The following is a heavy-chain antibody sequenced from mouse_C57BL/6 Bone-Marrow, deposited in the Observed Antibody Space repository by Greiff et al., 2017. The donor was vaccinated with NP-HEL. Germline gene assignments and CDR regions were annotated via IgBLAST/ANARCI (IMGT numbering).Heavy chain of an antibody. J-gene: IGHJ1*03. Sequence: VQLQQSGPELVKPGASVKISCKASGYAFSSSWMNWVKQRPGKGLEWIGRIYPGDGDTNYNGKFTGKATLTADKSSSTAYMQLSSLTSEDSAVYFCARVLRDWYFDVWGTGTTVTVSS. V-gene: IGHV1-82*01. CDR1: GYAFSSSW. D-gene: IGHD1-1*01. CDR2: IYPGDGDT. CDR3: ARVLRDWYFDV.